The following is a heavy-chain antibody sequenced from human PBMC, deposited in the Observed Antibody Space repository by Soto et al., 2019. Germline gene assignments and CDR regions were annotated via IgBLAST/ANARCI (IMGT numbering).Heavy chain of an antibody. CDR3: AKGRRLIIAVSGTARLDP. J-gene: IGHJ5*02. Sequence: SETLSLTCAVYGGPFSGYYWSGIRQPPGKGLEWIGEINHSGSTNYNPSLKSRVTISVDTSKNQFSLKLSSVTAADTAVYYCAKGRRLIIAVSGTARLDPWGQGTMVTVYS. CDR1: GGPFSGYY. D-gene: IGHD6-19*01. CDR2: INHSGST. V-gene: IGHV4-34*01.